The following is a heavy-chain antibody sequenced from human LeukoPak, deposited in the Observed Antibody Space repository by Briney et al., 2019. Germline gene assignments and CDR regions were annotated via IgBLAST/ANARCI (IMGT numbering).Heavy chain of an antibody. CDR2: MKQDGNEE. CDR3: ASARLTPYYFDY. J-gene: IGHJ4*02. D-gene: IGHD3-16*01. V-gene: IGHV3-7*03. Sequence: GGSLRLSCAASGFTFTNSWMSWVRQAPGKGLEWVANMKQDGNEEYYVDSVRGRFTISRDNAKNSLYLQMNSLRAEDTALYYCASARLTPYYFDYWGQGTLVTVSS. CDR1: GFTFTNSW.